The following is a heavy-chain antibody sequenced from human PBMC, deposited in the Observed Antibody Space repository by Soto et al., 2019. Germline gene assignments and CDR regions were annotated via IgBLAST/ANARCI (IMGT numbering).Heavy chain of an antibody. CDR3: ARGVYSSGWVYYYYYYGMDV. CDR2: IIPIFGTA. J-gene: IGHJ6*02. V-gene: IGHV1-69*01. D-gene: IGHD6-19*01. CDR1: GGTFSSYA. Sequence: QVQLVQSGAEVKKPGSSVKVSCKASGGTFSSYAISWVRQAPGQGLEWMGGIIPIFGTANYAQKFQGRVTITADESTSTAYIELSSLRSEDTAVYYRARGVYSSGWVYYYYYYGMDVWGHGTTVTVSS.